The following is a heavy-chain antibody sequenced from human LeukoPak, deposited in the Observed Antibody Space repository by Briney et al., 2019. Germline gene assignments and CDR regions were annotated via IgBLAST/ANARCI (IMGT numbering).Heavy chain of an antibody. Sequence: GGSLRLSCAASGFTFSSYGMHWVRQAPGKGLEWVAFIRYDGSNKYYADSVKGRFTISRDNSKNTLYLQMNSLRAEDTAVYYCATAYGSGSYYINYYYYMDVWGKGTTVTISS. CDR2: IRYDGSNK. CDR1: GFTFSSYG. CDR3: ATAYGSGSYYINYYYYMDV. D-gene: IGHD3-10*01. J-gene: IGHJ6*03. V-gene: IGHV3-30*02.